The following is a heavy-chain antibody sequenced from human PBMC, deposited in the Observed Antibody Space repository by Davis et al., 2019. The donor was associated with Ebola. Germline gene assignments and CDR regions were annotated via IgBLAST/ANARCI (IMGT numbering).Heavy chain of an antibody. J-gene: IGHJ6*02. CDR3: ARASDYYDSSGYGMGLYYYYGMDV. D-gene: IGHD3-22*01. V-gene: IGHV3-33*08. CDR1: GFTVSSNY. Sequence: GGSLRLSCAASGFTVSSNYMSWVRQAPGKGLEWVAVIWYDGSNKYYADSVKGRFTISRDNSKNTLYLQMNSLRAEDTAVYYCARASDYYDSSGYGMGLYYYYGMDVWGQGTTVTVSS. CDR2: IWYDGSNK.